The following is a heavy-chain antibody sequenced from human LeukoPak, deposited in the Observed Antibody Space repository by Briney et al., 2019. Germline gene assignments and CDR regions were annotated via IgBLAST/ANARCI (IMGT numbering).Heavy chain of an antibody. J-gene: IGHJ4*02. CDR3: AKAYSGSSFGFFDY. CDR1: GFTVSSNY. V-gene: IGHV3-53*05. D-gene: IGHD1-26*01. CDR2: IYSGGST. Sequence: PAGGSLRLSCAASGFTVSSNYMSWVRQAPGKGLEWVSVIYSGGSTYYADSVKGRFTISRDNSKNTLYLQMNSLRAEDTAVYYCAKAYSGSSFGFFDYWGQGTLVTVSS.